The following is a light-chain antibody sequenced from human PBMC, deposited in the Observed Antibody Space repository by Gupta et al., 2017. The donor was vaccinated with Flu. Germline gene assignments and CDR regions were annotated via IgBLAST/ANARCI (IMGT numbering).Light chain of an antibody. J-gene: IGLJ1*01. V-gene: IGLV1-44*01. CDR1: SSNVGSNV. CDR2: SDD. CDR3: EVWDDSDDGTSLV. Sequence: QSVLSQPPSASGAPGQSVTISCSGRSSNVGSNVVNWYQQFPGRAPKLFIRSDDRRRSGGPDRSSASTSCTSASMVIIGLRSEDEADYYCEVWDDSDDGTSLVFGRGTKVTVL.